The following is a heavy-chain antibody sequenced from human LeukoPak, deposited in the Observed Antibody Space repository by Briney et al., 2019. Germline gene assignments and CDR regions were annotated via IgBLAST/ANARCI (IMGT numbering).Heavy chain of an antibody. CDR1: GYTFTGYY. Sequence: ASVKVSCKASGYTFTGYYMHWVRQAPGQGLEWMGWINPNSGGTNYAQKFQGRVTMTRDTSISTAYMELSRLRSDDTAVYYCAIGAGSYYFYYYYMDVWGKGTTVTVSS. CDR2: INPNSGGT. J-gene: IGHJ6*03. V-gene: IGHV1-2*02. CDR3: AIGAGSYYFYYYYMDV. D-gene: IGHD1-26*01.